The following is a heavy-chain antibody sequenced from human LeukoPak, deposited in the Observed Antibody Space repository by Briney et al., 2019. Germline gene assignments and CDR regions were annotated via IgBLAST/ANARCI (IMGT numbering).Heavy chain of an antibody. V-gene: IGHV3-33*01. Sequence: PGGSLRLSCAASGFTFSSYGMHWVRQAPGKGLEWVAVIWYDGSNKYYADSVKGRFTISRDNSKNTLYLQMNSLRAEDTAVYYCARDGPIPYYYYGMDVWGQGTTVTVSS. CDR1: GFTFSSYG. CDR2: IWYDGSNK. J-gene: IGHJ6*02. CDR3: ARDGPIPYYYYGMDV. D-gene: IGHD3/OR15-3a*01.